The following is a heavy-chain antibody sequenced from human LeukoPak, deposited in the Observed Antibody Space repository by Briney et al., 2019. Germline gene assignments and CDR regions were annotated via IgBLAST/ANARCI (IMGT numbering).Heavy chain of an antibody. CDR1: GFTVSSNY. CDR3: ARGHSSSWENDAFDI. V-gene: IGHV3-53*01. J-gene: IGHJ3*02. D-gene: IGHD6-13*01. Sequence: GGSLRLSCAAPGFTVSSNYMSWVRQAPGKGLEWVSVIYSGGSTYYADSVKGRFTISRDNSKNTLYLQMNSLRAEDTAVYYCARGHSSSWENDAFDIWGQGTMVTVSS. CDR2: IYSGGST.